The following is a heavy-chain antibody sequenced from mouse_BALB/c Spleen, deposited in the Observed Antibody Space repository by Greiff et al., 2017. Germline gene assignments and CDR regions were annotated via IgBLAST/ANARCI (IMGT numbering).Heavy chain of an antibody. D-gene: IGHD2-1*01. CDR1: GFTFSSFG. CDR3: ARSGNYGNWFAY. V-gene: IGHV5-17*02. CDR2: ISSGSSTI. J-gene: IGHJ3*01. Sequence: EVQLQESGGGLVQPGGSRKLSCAASGFTFSSFGMHWVRQAPEKGLEWVAYISSGSSTIYYADTVKGRFTISRDNPKNTLFLQMTSLRSEDTAMYYCARSGNYGNWFAYWGQGTLVTVSA.